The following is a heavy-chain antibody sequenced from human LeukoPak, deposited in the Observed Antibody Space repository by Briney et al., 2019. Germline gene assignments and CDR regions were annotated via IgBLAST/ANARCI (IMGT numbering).Heavy chain of an antibody. Sequence: SETLSLTCTVSGGSISSHYWSWIRQPPGKGLEWIGYISYSGNTNYNPSLKSRVTISVDTSKNQFSLKLSSVTAADTAVYYCARGGRHPPPLRYFDWLQSYFDYWGQGTLVTVSS. CDR3: ARGGRHPPPLRYFDWLQSYFDY. J-gene: IGHJ4*02. CDR2: ISYSGNT. V-gene: IGHV4-59*11. D-gene: IGHD3-9*01. CDR1: GGSISSHY.